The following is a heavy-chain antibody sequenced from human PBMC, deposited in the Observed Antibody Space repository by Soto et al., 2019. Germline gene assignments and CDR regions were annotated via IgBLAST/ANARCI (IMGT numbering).Heavy chain of an antibody. CDR3: ARARMVRGIIYYYGMDV. J-gene: IGHJ6*02. V-gene: IGHV4-31*03. D-gene: IGHD3-10*01. CDR1: GGSISSDGNY. CDR2: LYYSGST. Sequence: QVQLQESGPGLVKSSQTLSLTCTVSGGSISSDGNYWSWIRQHPGKGLEWIGYLYYSGSTYYNPAPYTRVTISADTSKTHFSLMLNSVTAADTAVYYCARARMVRGIIYYYGMDVWGQGTTVTVSS.